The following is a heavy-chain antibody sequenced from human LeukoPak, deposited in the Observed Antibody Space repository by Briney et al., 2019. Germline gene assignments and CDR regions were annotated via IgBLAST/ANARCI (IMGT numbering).Heavy chain of an antibody. V-gene: IGHV4-4*07. CDR1: GGSLSIYY. Sequence: SETLSPTCTLSGGSLSIYYWSWVRPPAGEGLEWNGRIYTSGSTNYSPALKSRVNMSVDTSKNQFSLKLSSVAAADTAVYYWARWGGVSYSWPEAFDIWGQGTMVTVSS. CDR3: ARWGGVSYSWPEAFDI. D-gene: IGHD1-26*01. CDR2: IYTSGST. J-gene: IGHJ3*02.